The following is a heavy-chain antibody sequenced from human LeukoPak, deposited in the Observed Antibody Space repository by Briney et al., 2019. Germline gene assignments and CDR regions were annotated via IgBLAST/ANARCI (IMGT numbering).Heavy chain of an antibody. Sequence: PSETLSLTCTVSGASISSYYWSWIRQLAGEGLEWIGRIFPSGRTNYNPSLKSRVKISVDKSKNQFSLKLSSVTDADTAVYYCARDGGSSESYSKFGTKWFDPWGQGTLVTVSS. J-gene: IGHJ5*02. CDR2: IFPSGRT. CDR3: ARDGGSSESYSKFGTKWFDP. V-gene: IGHV4-4*07. D-gene: IGHD1-26*01. CDR1: GASISSYY.